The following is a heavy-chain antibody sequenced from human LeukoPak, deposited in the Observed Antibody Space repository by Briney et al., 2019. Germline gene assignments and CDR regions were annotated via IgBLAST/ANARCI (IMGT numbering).Heavy chain of an antibody. CDR2: IYYLGGT. CDR3: ARRSYGSASPLRMDV. Sequence: SETLSLTCTVSGGSISGYYWTWIRQPPGKGLEWIGYIYYLGGTNYNPSLRSRVTISLDTSKNQFSLKLSSVTAADTAVYYCARRSYGSASPLRMDVWGQGTTVTVSS. J-gene: IGHJ6*02. D-gene: IGHD3-10*01. CDR1: GGSISGYY. V-gene: IGHV4-59*08.